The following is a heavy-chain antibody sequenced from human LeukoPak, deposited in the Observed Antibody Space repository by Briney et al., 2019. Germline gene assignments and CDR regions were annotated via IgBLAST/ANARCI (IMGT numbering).Heavy chain of an antibody. V-gene: IGHV4-59*01. J-gene: IGHJ4*02. CDR2: IYYSGST. Sequence: SETLSLTCTVSGGSISSYYWSWIRQPPGKGLEWIGYIYYSGSTNYNPSLKGRVTISVDTSKNQFSPKLSSVTAADTAVYYCARHYYDSSGYYSPMGYWGQGTLVTVSS. CDR1: GGSISSYY. CDR3: ARHYYDSSGYYSPMGY. D-gene: IGHD3-22*01.